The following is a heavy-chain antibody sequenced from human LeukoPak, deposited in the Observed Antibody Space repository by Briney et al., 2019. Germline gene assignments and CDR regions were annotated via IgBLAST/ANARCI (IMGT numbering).Heavy chain of an antibody. CDR2: IIVGSGQT. CDR1: GFTLINSG. CDR3: AAGDTLVRGVIIPFAP. V-gene: IGHV1-58*01. J-gene: IGHJ5*02. D-gene: IGHD3-10*01. Sequence: SVKVSCKASGFTLINSGVQRVRQARGQRLEWVGWIIVGSGQTRYAQKFQERVTITRDMSTSTAFLELSSLRSEDSAVYYCAAGDTLVRGVIIPFAPWGQGTLVTVSS.